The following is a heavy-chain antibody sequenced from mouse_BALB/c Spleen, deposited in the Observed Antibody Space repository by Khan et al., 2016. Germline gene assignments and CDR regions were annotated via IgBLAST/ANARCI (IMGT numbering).Heavy chain of an antibody. CDR1: GYSITSDYA. CDR2: ISYSDNT. V-gene: IGHV3-2*02. CDR3: ARKSWAMDY. Sequence: EVQLQESGPGLVKPSQSLSLTCTVTGYSITSDYAWNWIRQFPGNKLEWMGYISYSDNTNYNPSLKSRISITRDKSKNQFFLQLNSVTTEDTATYYCARKSWAMDYWGQGTSVTVSS. J-gene: IGHJ4*01.